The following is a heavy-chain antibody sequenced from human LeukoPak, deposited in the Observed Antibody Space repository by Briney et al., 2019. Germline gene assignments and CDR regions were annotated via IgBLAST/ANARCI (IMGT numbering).Heavy chain of an antibody. V-gene: IGHV1-2*02. J-gene: IGHJ4*02. CDR1: GYTFTGYY. CDR3: ASTTGLDD. CDR2: INPNSGGT. Sequence: ASVKVSCKASGYTFTGYYMHWVRQAPGQGLEWMGWINPNSGGTNYAQRFQGRVTMTRDTSSSTAYMELSRLRSDDTAMFFCASTTGLDDWGQGTLVTVSS. D-gene: IGHD1-1*01.